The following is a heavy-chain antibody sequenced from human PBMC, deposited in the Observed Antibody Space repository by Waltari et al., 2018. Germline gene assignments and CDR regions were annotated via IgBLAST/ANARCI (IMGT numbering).Heavy chain of an antibody. V-gene: IGHV3-7*01. CDR1: GFSFSSHW. D-gene: IGHD2-15*01. CDR3: ARGRGSS. J-gene: IGHJ5*02. Sequence: EVQLVESGGGLVQQGGSLRLSCAASGFSFSSHWMNWVRQAPGKGLEWVANIRLDGSEKYYVDSVKGRFTISRDNAKNSLFLQMDSLRAEDTAVYYCARGRGSSWGQGTLVTVSS. CDR2: IRLDGSEK.